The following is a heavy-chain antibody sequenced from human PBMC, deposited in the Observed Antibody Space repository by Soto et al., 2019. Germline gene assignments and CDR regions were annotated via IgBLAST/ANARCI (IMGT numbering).Heavy chain of an antibody. CDR2: IYYSGST. J-gene: IGHJ4*02. V-gene: IGHV4-39*07. CDR3: ARGLLWSRKRGPHY. Sequence: PSETLSLTCTVSGGSISSSSYYWGWIRQPPGKGLEWIGSIYYSGSTYYTPSLKSRVTISVDTSKNQFSLKLSSVTAADTAVYYCARGLLWSRKRGPHYWGQGTLVTVSS. CDR1: GGSISSSSYY. D-gene: IGHD3-10*01.